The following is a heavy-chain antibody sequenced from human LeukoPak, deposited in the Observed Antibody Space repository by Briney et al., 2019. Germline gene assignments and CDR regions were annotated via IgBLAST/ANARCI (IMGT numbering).Heavy chain of an antibody. V-gene: IGHV3-48*01. Sequence: QSGGSLRLSRAASGFTFSSYSMNWVRQAPGKGLEWVSYISSSSSTIYYADSVKGRFTISRGNAKNSLYLQMNSLRAEDTAVYYCARVSVLGYDFWSGYPYYMDVWGKGTTVTVSS. J-gene: IGHJ6*03. CDR2: ISSSSSTI. CDR1: GFTFSSYS. CDR3: ARVSVLGYDFWSGYPYYMDV. D-gene: IGHD3-3*01.